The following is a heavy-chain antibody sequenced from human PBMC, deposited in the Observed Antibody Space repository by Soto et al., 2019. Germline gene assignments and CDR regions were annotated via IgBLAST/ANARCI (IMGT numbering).Heavy chain of an antibody. CDR1: GGTFSNYA. V-gene: IGHV1-69*05. CDR3: XXXXXXXXXXXXXXLDV. CDR2: IVPIFGTT. Sequence: QVQLVQSGAEVKKPGSSVKVSCKVSGGTFSNYAIDWVRLAPGHGLEWMGGIVPIFGTTYYTQKFQGRATXXXXXXXXXXXXXXXXXXXXXXXXXXXXXXXXXXXXXXXXXLDVWGQGTAVTVSS. J-gene: IGHJ6*02.